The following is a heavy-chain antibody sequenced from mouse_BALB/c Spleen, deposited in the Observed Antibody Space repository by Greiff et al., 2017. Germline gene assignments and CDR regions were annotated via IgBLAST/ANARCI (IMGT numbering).Heavy chain of an antibody. CDR3: ARGALDGYYVGYFDY. V-gene: IGHV5-4*02. D-gene: IGHD2-3*01. CDR2: ISDGGSYT. CDR1: GFTFSDYY. Sequence: EVKLMESGGGLVKPGGSLKLSCAASGFTFSDYYMYWVRQTPEKRLEWVATISDGGSYTYYPDSVKGRFTISRDNAKNNLYLQMSSLKSEDTAMYYCARGALDGYYVGYFDYWGQGTTLTVSS. J-gene: IGHJ2*01.